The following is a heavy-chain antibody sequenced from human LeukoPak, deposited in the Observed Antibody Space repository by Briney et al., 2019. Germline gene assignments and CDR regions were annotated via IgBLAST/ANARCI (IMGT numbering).Heavy chain of an antibody. V-gene: IGHV4-39*07. CDR1: GDSISSSNYY. CDR2: IYQSENT. D-gene: IGHD2-2*03. CDR3: ARDIAGYDY. Sequence: SETLSLTCTVSGDSISSSNYYWGWIRQPPGKGLEWIGSIYQSENTHYNPSLKSRVTISVDTSKNQLSLKVISVTAADTAVYYCARDIAGYDYWGQGTLVTVSS. J-gene: IGHJ4*02.